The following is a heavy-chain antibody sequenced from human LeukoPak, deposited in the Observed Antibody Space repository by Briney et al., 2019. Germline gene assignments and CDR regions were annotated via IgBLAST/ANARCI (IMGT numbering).Heavy chain of an antibody. Sequence: GRSPRLSCAASGFTFSSYTMHWVRQAPGKGLEWVAVISYDGSNKYYADSVKGRFTISRDNSKNTLYLQMNSLRAEDTAVYYCAREAAKTDYYYYYMDVWGKGTTVTVSS. CDR1: GFTFSSYT. CDR3: AREAAKTDYYYYYMDV. D-gene: IGHD6-25*01. CDR2: ISYDGSNK. J-gene: IGHJ6*03. V-gene: IGHV3-30*01.